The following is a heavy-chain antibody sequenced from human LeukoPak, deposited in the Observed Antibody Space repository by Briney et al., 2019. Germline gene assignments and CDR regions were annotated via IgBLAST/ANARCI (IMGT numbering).Heavy chain of an antibody. CDR3: ARHGNYYGSGSYY. CDR1: GYSISSGYY. V-gene: IGHV4-38-2*02. D-gene: IGHD3-10*01. Sequence: SETLSLTCTVSGYSISSGYYWGWIRQPPGKGLEWIGSIYHSGSTNYNPSLKSRVTISVDTSKNQFSLKLSSVTAADTAVYYCARHGNYYGSGSYYWGQGTLVTVSS. J-gene: IGHJ4*02. CDR2: IYHSGST.